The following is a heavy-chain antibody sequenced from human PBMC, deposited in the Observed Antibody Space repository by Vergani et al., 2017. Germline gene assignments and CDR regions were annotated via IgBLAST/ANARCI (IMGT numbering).Heavy chain of an antibody. CDR3: ARDNSSSSGMDV. D-gene: IGHD6-6*01. J-gene: IGHJ6*02. V-gene: IGHV3-48*03. Sequence: EVQLVESGGGLVQPGGSLRLSCAASGFTFSSYEMNWVRQAPGKGLEWVSYIRSSGSTIYYADSVKGRFTISRDNAKNSLYLQMNSLRAEDTAVYYCARDNSSSSGMDVWGQGTTVTVSS. CDR2: IRSSGSTI. CDR1: GFTFSSYE.